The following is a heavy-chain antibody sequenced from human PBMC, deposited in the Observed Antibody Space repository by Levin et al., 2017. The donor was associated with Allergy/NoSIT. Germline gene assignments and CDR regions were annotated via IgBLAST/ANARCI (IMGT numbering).Heavy chain of an antibody. J-gene: IGHJ4*02. CDR2: ISTSSNYI. D-gene: IGHD6-19*01. CDR3: ARTPGGVVAGQL. CDR1: GFTFSNYA. V-gene: IGHV3-21*01. Sequence: GESLKISCAASGFTFSNYAMNWVRQAPGKGLEWVSSISTSSNYIYYADSVKGRFTISRDSAKNSLYLQMNSLRAEDTAVYYCARTPGGVVAGQLWGPGTLVTVSS.